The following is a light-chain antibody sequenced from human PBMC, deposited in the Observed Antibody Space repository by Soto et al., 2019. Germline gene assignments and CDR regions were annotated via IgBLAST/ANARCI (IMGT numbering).Light chain of an antibody. Sequence: QSALTQPASVSGSPGQSITISCTGTSSDIGGYNYVSWFQQHPGKAPKLMIYEVSDRPSGVSIRFSGSKSGNTASLTISGLQAEDEADYYCSSFTSSNTWVFGGGTKVTVL. CDR2: EVS. CDR1: SSDIGGYNY. V-gene: IGLV2-14*01. J-gene: IGLJ3*02. CDR3: SSFTSSNTWV.